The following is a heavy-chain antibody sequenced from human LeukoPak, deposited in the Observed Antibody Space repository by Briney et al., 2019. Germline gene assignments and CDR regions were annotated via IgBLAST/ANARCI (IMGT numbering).Heavy chain of an antibody. CDR1: GYTFTSYG. J-gene: IGHJ4*02. D-gene: IGHD6-13*01. CDR3: VRWAGRLISSSWSDY. Sequence: ASVKVSCKASGYTFTSYGICWVRQAPGQGLEWMGWISAYNGNTNYAQMLQGRVTMTTDTSTSTAYMELGSLRSDDTAVYYCVRWAGRLISSSWSDYWGQGTLVTVSS. V-gene: IGHV1-18*01. CDR2: ISAYNGNT.